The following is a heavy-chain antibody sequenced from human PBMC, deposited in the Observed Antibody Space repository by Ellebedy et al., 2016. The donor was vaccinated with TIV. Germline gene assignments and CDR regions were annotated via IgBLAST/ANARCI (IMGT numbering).Heavy chain of an antibody. J-gene: IGHJ4*02. CDR3: ARAGSGYDWLDFDY. CDR2: LSAYNRNS. Sequence: AASVQVSCKASGYTFTSYDINWVRQATGQGLEWVGWLSAYNRNSNYAQKLQGRVTMTTDTSTSPAYMELRSLRSDDTAVYYCARAGSGYDWLDFDYWGQGTLVTDSS. D-gene: IGHD5-12*01. V-gene: IGHV1-18*01. CDR1: GYTFTSYD.